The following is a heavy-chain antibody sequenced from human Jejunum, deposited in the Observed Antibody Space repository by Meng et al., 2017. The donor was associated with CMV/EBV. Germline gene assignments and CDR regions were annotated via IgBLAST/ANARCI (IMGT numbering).Heavy chain of an antibody. CDR1: TFSSYW. CDR2: IKQDGSEK. V-gene: IGHV3-7*01. CDR3: ARGGSPGIAAAGDAFDI. J-gene: IGHJ3*02. D-gene: IGHD6-13*01. Sequence: TFSSYWMSWVRQAPGKGLEWVANIKQDGSEKYYVDSVKGRFTISRDNAKNSLYLQMNSLRAEDTAVYYCARGGSPGIAAAGDAFDIWGQGTMVTVSS.